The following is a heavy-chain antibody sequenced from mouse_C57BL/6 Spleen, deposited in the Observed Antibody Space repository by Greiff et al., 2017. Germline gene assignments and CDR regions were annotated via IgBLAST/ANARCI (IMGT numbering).Heavy chain of an antibody. Sequence: QVQLKQPGAELVKPGASVKVSCKASGYTFTSYWMHWVKQRPGQGLEWIGRIHPSDSDTNYNQKFKGKATLTVDKSSSTAYMQLSSLTSEDSAVYYCAITAQATPWFAYWGQGTLVTVSA. D-gene: IGHD3-2*02. CDR1: GYTFTSYW. V-gene: IGHV1-74*01. CDR2: IHPSDSDT. CDR3: AITAQATPWFAY. J-gene: IGHJ3*01.